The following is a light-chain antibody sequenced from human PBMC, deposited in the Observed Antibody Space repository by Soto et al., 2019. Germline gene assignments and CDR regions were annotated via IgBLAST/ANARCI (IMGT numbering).Light chain of an antibody. CDR1: QTIAAY. CDR3: QERSQWPPLT. J-gene: IGKJ4*01. V-gene: IGKV3-11*01. CDR2: DVW. Sequence: EIVLTQSPATLSLSPGETATLSCRASQTIAAYVAWYQQRPGQAPRLLIYDVWHRATGIPARFIGSGSWTVFTLPISSLEPEDFAVYYCQERSQWPPLTFGGVTNVEIK.